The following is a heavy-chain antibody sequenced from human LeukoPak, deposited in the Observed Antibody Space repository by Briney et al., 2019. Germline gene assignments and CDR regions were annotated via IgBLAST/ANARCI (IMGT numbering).Heavy chain of an antibody. Sequence: PSETLSLTCAVYGGSFSGYYWSWIRQPPGKGLEWIGEINHSGSTNYNPSLKSRVTISVDTSKYQFSLKLSSVTAADTAVYYCARGPKITMIVVVITTDWYFDLWGRGTLVTVSS. CDR1: GGSFSGYY. V-gene: IGHV4-34*01. CDR3: ARGPKITMIVVVITTDWYFDL. D-gene: IGHD3-22*01. J-gene: IGHJ2*01. CDR2: INHSGST.